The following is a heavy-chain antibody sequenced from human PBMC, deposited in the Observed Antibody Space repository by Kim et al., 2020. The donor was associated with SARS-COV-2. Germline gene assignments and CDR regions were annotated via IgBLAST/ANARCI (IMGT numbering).Heavy chain of an antibody. CDR3: AKDKARVERPQQLGNYFDY. CDR2: ISGSGGST. J-gene: IGHJ4*02. CDR1: GFTFSSYA. Sequence: GGSLRLSCAASGFTFSSYAMSWVRQAPGKGLEWVSAISGSGGSTYYADSVKGRFTISRDNSKNTLYLQMNSLRAEDTAVYYCAKDKARVERPQQLGNYFDYWGQGTLVTVSS. V-gene: IGHV3-23*01. D-gene: IGHD6-13*01.